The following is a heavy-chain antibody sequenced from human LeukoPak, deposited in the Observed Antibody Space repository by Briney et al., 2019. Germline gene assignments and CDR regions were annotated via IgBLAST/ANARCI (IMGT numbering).Heavy chain of an antibody. CDR1: GFTFSSYG. D-gene: IGHD2-2*01. Sequence: GGSLRLSCAASGFTFSSYGMHWVRQAPGKGLEWVAFIRYDGSNKYYADSVKGRFTISRDNSKNTLYLQMNSLRAEDTAVYYCAGEPAKTNRYCSSTSCYDSFDYWGQGTLVTVSS. CDR3: AGEPAKTNRYCSSTSCYDSFDY. CDR2: IRYDGSNK. V-gene: IGHV3-30*02. J-gene: IGHJ4*02.